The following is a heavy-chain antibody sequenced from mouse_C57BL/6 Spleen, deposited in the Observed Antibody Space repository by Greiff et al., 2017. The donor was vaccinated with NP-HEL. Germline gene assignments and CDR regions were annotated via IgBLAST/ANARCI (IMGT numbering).Heavy chain of an antibody. D-gene: IGHD1-1*01. V-gene: IGHV1-26*01. J-gene: IGHJ4*01. CDR2: INPNNGGT. CDR1: GYTFTDYY. CDR3: ERHGSGLYAMDY. Sequence: EVQLQQSGPELVKPGASVKISCKASGYTFTDYYMNWVKQSHGKSLEWIGDINPNNGGTSYNQKFKGKATLTVDTSSSTAYMELRSLTSEDSAIYYCERHGSGLYAMDYWGQGTSVTVSA.